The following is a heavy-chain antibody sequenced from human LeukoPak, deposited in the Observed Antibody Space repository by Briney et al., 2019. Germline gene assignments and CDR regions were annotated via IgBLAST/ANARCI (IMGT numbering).Heavy chain of an antibody. Sequence: LGGSLRLSCAASGFTFSSYGMHWVRQAPGKGLEWVAVISYDGSNKYYADSVKGRFTISRDNSKNTLYLQMNSLRAEDTAVYYCAKDPGRLTTGGWFDPWGQGTLVTVSS. J-gene: IGHJ5*02. D-gene: IGHD4-17*01. CDR2: ISYDGSNK. CDR3: AKDPGRLTTGGWFDP. CDR1: GFTFSSYG. V-gene: IGHV3-30*18.